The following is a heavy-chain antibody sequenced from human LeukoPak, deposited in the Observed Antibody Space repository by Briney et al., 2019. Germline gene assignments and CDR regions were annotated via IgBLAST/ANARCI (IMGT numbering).Heavy chain of an antibody. CDR1: GGSFSGYY. V-gene: IGHV4-34*01. CDR2: INHSGST. J-gene: IGHJ4*02. D-gene: IGHD6-6*01. Sequence: KPSETLSLTCAVYGGSFSGYYWSWIRQPPGKGLEWIGEINHSGSTNYNPSLKSRVTISVDTSKNQFSLKLSSVTAADTAVYYCARTAPSIAASWGQGTLVTVSS. CDR3: ARTAPSIAAS.